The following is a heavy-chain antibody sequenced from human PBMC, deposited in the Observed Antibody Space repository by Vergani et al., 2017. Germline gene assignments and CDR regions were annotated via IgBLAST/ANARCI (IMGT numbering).Heavy chain of an antibody. CDR2: INHSGST. CDR1: GRSFSGYY. D-gene: IGHD6-6*01. J-gene: IGHJ6*02. CDR3: ARVGRPAARPPETSYYYGMDV. V-gene: IGHV4-34*01. Sequence: QVQLQQWGAGLLKPSETLSLTCAVYGRSFSGYYWSWIRQPPGKGLEWIGEINHSGSTNYNPSLKSRVTISVDTSKNQFSLKLSSVTAADTAVYYCARVGRPAARPPETSYYYGMDVWGQGTTVTVSS.